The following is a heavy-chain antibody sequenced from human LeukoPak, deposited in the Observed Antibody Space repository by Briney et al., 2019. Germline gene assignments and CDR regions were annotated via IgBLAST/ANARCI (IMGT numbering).Heavy chain of an antibody. J-gene: IGHJ4*02. CDR1: GFTFSSYS. CDR2: ISSSSSYI. CDR3: ARVSDFWSGYGY. D-gene: IGHD3-3*01. V-gene: IGHV3-21*01. Sequence: GGSLRLSCAASGFTFSSYSMNWVRQAPGKGLEWVSSISSSSSYIYYADSVKGRFTISRDNAKNSLYLQMNSLRAEDTAVYYRARVSDFWSGYGYWGQGTLVTVSS.